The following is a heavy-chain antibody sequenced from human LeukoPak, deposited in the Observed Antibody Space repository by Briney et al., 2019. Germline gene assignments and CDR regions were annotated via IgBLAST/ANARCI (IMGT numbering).Heavy chain of an antibody. J-gene: IGHJ4*02. V-gene: IGHV3-7*05. Sequence: GGSLRLSCAASGFTFSSYWMSWVRQPPGKGLEWVANIKEDGSAKYYVDSVKGRFTISRDNAKHLLYLQMNSLRAEDTAVYYCARASGLDYWGQGTPVTVSS. CDR1: GFTFSSYW. CDR2: IKEDGSAK. CDR3: ARASGLDY.